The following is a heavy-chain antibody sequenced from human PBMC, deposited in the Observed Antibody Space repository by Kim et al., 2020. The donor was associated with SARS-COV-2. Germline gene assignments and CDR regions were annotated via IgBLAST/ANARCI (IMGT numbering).Heavy chain of an antibody. J-gene: IGHJ6*02. CDR3: VKVVAATYYYYGMDV. Sequence: GGSLRLSCSASGFTFSSYAMHWVRQAPGKGLEYVSAISSNGGSTYYADSVKGRFTISRDNSKNTLYLQMSSLRAEDTAVYYCVKVVAATYYYYGMDVWGQETAVTVSS. V-gene: IGHV3-64D*09. D-gene: IGHD2-15*01. CDR1: GFTFSSYA. CDR2: ISSNGGST.